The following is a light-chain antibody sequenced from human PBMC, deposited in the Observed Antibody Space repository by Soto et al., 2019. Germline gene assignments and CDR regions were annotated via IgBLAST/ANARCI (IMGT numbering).Light chain of an antibody. CDR2: AAS. CDR3: QKYNSAPRT. CDR1: QAISNY. J-gene: IGKJ1*01. V-gene: IGKV1-27*01. Sequence: DIQLTQSPSSLSASVGDRATITCRASQAISNYLAWYQQKPGKVPKLLIYAASTLQSGVPPRFSGSGSGTDFTLTISSLQPEDVATYYCQKYNSAPRTFGQGTKVEIK.